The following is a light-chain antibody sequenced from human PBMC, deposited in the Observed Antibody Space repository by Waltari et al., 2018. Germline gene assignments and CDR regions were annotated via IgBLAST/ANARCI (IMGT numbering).Light chain of an antibody. CDR3: QQNSIWPYT. Sequence: EIVMTQSPATLSLSPGERATLSWRASQSVNSNLAWYPQKPGQAPRLLLYGASRRATGIPDRFSGSGSGTEFTLTISSLEPEDIAVYYCQQNSIWPYTFGQGTKVEI. CDR1: QSVNSN. J-gene: IGKJ2*01. CDR2: GAS. V-gene: IGKV3D-15*01.